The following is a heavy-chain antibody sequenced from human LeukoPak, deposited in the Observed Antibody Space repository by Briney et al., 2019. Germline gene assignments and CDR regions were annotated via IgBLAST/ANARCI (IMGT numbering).Heavy chain of an antibody. D-gene: IGHD3-22*01. V-gene: IGHV4-34*01. J-gene: IGHJ3*02. CDR2: INHSGST. Sequence: SETLSLTCAVYGGSFSGYYWSWIRQPPGKGLEWIGEINHSGSTNYNPSLKSRVTISVDTSKNQFSLKLSSVTAADTAVYYCARVRSRITMIVVVSRIGADAFDIWGPGTMVTVSS. CDR1: GGSFSGYY. CDR3: ARVRSRITMIVVVSRIGADAFDI.